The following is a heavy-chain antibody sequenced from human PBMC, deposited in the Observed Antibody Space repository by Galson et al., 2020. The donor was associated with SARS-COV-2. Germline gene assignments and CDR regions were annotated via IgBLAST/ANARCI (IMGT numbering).Heavy chain of an antibody. D-gene: IGHD3-16*02. V-gene: IGHV3-33*01. CDR3: ARDRAAGRLRLGELAW. J-gene: IGHJ4*02. Sequence: GESLKISCAASGFTFSTYSMHWVRQAPGKGLEWVAVIWSDGSNKYYADSVKGRFTISRDNSKNTLYLQMNSLRAEDTAVYYCARDRAAGRLRLGELAWWGQGTLVTVSS. CDR1: GFTFSTYS. CDR2: IWSDGSNK.